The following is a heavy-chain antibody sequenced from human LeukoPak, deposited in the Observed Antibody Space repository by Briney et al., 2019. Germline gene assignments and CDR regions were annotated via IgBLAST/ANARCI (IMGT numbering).Heavy chain of an antibody. D-gene: IGHD2-15*01. CDR2: TYYRSKWYN. J-gene: IGHJ6*03. V-gene: IGHV6-1*01. CDR1: GDSVSSNSAA. Sequence: SQTLSLTCAISGDSVSSNSAAWNWLRQSPSRGLEWLGRTYYRSKWYNDYAVSVKSRITINPDTSKNQFSLQLNSVTPEDTAVYYCARGLGYCSGGSCYSLSYMDVWGKGTTVTISS. CDR3: ARGLGYCSGGSCYSLSYMDV.